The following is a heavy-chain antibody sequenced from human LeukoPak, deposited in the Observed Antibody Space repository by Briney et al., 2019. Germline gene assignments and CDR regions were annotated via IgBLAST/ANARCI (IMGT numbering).Heavy chain of an antibody. D-gene: IGHD1-26*01. V-gene: IGHV4-4*07. Sequence: SETLSLTCTVSGYSISSSYYWSWIRQPAGKGLEWIGRIYTSGSTNYNPSLKSRVTMSVDTSKNQFSLKLSSVTAADTAVYYYARDHGVYSGSYYYYYMDVWGKGTTVTISS. CDR2: IYTSGST. CDR3: ARDHGVYSGSYYYYYMDV. J-gene: IGHJ6*03. CDR1: GYSISSSYY.